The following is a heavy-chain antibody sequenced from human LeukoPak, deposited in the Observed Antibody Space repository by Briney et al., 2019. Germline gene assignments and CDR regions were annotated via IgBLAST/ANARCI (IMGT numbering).Heavy chain of an antibody. CDR2: ISAYNGNT. CDR1: GYTFTSYG. Sequence: GASVKVSCKASGYTFTSYGISWVRQAPGQGLEWMGWISAYNGNTNYAQKLQGRVTMTTDTSTSTAYMELRSLRSDDTAVYYCARDRPDFWSGYYLERGYNWFDPWGQGTLVTVSS. V-gene: IGHV1-18*01. D-gene: IGHD3-3*01. CDR3: ARDRPDFWSGYYLERGYNWFDP. J-gene: IGHJ5*02.